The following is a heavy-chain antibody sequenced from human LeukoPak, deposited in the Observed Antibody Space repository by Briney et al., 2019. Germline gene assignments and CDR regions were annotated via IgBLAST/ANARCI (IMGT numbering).Heavy chain of an antibody. J-gene: IGHJ4*02. D-gene: IGHD5-18*01. V-gene: IGHV3-23*01. CDR2: ISGSGGST. CDR1: GFTFSSYA. Sequence: PGGSLRLSCAASGFTFSSYAMSCVRQAPGKGLEWVSAISGSGGSTYYADSVKGRFTISRDNSKNTLYLQMNSLRAEDTAVYYCAKEPLIQLLGYYFDYWGQGTLVTVSS. CDR3: AKEPLIQLLGYYFDY.